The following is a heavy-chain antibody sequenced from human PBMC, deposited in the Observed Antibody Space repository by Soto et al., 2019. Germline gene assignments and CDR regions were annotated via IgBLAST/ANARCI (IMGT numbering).Heavy chain of an antibody. CDR2: ISNSGRIT. J-gene: IGHJ4*02. CDR3: ARDHGGGGLTLEY. D-gene: IGHD3-16*01. Sequence: QVHLEESGGGLVKPGGSLRLSCPAPGFTFSAYYMGCIRKAPGKGLEWVSDISNSGRITHHADAVEGRFTISRDNAKNSLYLQMNSLRPEDSAIYYCARDHGGGGLTLEYWGQGTLVTVSS. V-gene: IGHV3-11*01. CDR1: GFTFSAYY.